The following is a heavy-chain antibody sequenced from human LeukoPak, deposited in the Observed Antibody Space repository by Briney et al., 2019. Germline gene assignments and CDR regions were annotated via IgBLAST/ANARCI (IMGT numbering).Heavy chain of an antibody. Sequence: GGSLRLSCAASGFTFSDYFFTWIRQAPGKGLEWVSGISASGTAIYYADSVRGRFIVSRDNAKNSVYLQMNSLRAEDTAVYFCARTRGGFHFDYWGQGTLVTVSS. CDR3: ARTRGGFHFDY. V-gene: IGHV3-11*04. CDR1: GFTFSDYF. CDR2: ISASGTAI. J-gene: IGHJ4*02. D-gene: IGHD2-2*01.